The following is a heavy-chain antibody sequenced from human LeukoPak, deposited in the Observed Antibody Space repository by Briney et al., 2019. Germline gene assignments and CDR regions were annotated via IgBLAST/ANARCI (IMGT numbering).Heavy chain of an antibody. CDR3: ARTHSGYAPFDY. CDR2: IYHSGST. CDR1: GGSISSSNW. V-gene: IGHV4-4*02. Sequence: SETLSLTCAVSGGSISSSNWWSWVRPPPGKGLEWIGEIYHSGSTNYNPSLKSRVTISVDKSKNQFSLKLSSVTAADTAVYYCARTHSGYAPFDYWGQGTLVTVSS. J-gene: IGHJ4*02. D-gene: IGHD5-12*01.